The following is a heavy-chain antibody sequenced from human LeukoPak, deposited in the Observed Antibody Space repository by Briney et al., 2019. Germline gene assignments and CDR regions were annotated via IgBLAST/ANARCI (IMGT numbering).Heavy chain of an antibody. D-gene: IGHD1-26*01. V-gene: IGHV3-74*01. CDR3: VRDLGGRSGH. CDR1: GFTLSSNW. Sequence: PGGSLRLSCAASGFTLSSNWMHWVRHAPGKGLVWVSRSNEDGSTTNYADSVKGRFTISRDNAKNTLYLQMNSLTAEDTAVYYCVRDLGGRSGHWGQGTLVIVSS. CDR2: SNEDGSTT. J-gene: IGHJ4*02.